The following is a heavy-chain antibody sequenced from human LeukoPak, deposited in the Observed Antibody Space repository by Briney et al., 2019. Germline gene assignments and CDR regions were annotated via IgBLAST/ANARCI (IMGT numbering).Heavy chain of an antibody. Sequence: GASVKVSCKASGYTFTGYYMHWVRQAPGQGLEWMGWINPNSGGTNYAQKFQGRVTMTRDTSISTAYMELSRLRSDDTAVYYCARDSSSWSAYVLFDPWGQGTLVTVSS. J-gene: IGHJ5*02. CDR2: INPNSGGT. V-gene: IGHV1-2*02. CDR3: ARDSSSWSAYVLFDP. CDR1: GYTFTGYY. D-gene: IGHD6-13*01.